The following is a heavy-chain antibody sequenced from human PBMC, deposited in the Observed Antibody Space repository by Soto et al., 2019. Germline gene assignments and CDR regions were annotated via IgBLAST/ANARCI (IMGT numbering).Heavy chain of an antibody. J-gene: IGHJ6*02. V-gene: IGHV3-30-3*01. Sequence: QVQLVEAGGGVVQPGRSLRLSCAASGFTFSSYAMHWVRQAPGKGVEWVAVISYDGSNKYYADSVKGRFTISRDNSKNTLYLQMNSLRAEDTAVYYCARYGSGTLSYGMDVWGQGTTVTVSS. D-gene: IGHD3-10*01. CDR2: ISYDGSNK. CDR1: GFTFSSYA. CDR3: ARYGSGTLSYGMDV.